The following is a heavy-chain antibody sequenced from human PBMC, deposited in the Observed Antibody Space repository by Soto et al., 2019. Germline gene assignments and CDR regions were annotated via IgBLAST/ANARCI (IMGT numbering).Heavy chain of an antibody. V-gene: IGHV2-5*02. CDR2: IYWDDDK. Sequence: SGPTLVNPTQTLTLTCTFSGFSLSTTGVGVGWIRQPPGKALEWLALIYWDDDKRYNPSLMNRLTVTKGTSENQVVLTVTNMDPVDTATYYCAHRPFDYYDNTPDADAFDIWGQGTTVTVSS. CDR1: GFSLSTTGVG. D-gene: IGHD3-22*01. J-gene: IGHJ3*02. CDR3: AHRPFDYYDNTPDADAFDI.